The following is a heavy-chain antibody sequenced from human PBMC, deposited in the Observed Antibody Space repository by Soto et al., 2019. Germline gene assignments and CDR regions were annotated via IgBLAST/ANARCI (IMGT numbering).Heavy chain of an antibody. CDR1: GFTFSSYA. Sequence: QVQLVESGGGVVQPGRSLRLSCAASGFTFSSYAMHWVRQAPGKGLEWVAVISYDGSNKYYADSVKGRFTISRDNSKNPLYLQMNSLRAEDTAVYFCARDRSLDYWGQGTLVTVSS. V-gene: IGHV3-30-3*01. CDR3: ARDRSLDY. CDR2: ISYDGSNK. J-gene: IGHJ4*02.